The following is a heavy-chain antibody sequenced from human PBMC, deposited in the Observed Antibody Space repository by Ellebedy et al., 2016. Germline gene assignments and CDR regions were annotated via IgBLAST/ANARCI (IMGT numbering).Heavy chain of an antibody. J-gene: IGHJ4*02. CDR1: GFIFSNYY. Sequence: GGSLRLXXQASGFIFSNYYLGWVRQAPGKGLEWVASLNQDGSLKYYVDSVRGRFTISRDNAKNSLYLQMNSLTPGDTAIYFCQSGYDSGYWGQGTLVTVSS. D-gene: IGHD5-12*01. CDR2: LNQDGSLK. CDR3: QSGYDSGY. V-gene: IGHV3-7*01.